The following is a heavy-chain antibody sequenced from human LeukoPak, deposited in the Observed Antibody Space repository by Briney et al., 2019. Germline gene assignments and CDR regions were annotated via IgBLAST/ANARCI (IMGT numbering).Heavy chain of an antibody. V-gene: IGHV3-7*01. D-gene: IGHD5-24*01. CDR2: IKEDGSIE. Sequence: AGGSLRLSCAASGFAFSKYWMSWVRQAPGKGLEWVANIKEDGSIEDYADSVGGRFTVSRDNAKNSLYLQMNSLRVEDTAVYYCVSQQLAPPWGQGTLVTVSS. CDR1: GFAFSKYW. CDR3: VSQQLAPP. J-gene: IGHJ5*02.